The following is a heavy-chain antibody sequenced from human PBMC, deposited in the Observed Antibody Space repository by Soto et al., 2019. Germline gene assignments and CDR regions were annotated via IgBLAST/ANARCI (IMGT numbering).Heavy chain of an antibody. CDR2: IIPIFGTA. V-gene: IGHV1-69*13. CDR3: ARGMIVVVITPYYYYGMDV. CDR1: GGTFSSYA. Sequence: SVKVSCKASGGTFSSYAISWVRQAPGQGLEWMGGIIPIFGTANYAQKFQGRVTITADESTSTAYMELSSLRSEDTAVYYCARGMIVVVITPYYYYGMDVWRQGTTVTVPS. D-gene: IGHD3-22*01. J-gene: IGHJ6*02.